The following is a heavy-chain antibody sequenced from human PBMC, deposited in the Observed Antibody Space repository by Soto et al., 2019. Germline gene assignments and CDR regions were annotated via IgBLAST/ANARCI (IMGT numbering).Heavy chain of an antibody. V-gene: IGHV3-23*01. CDR1: GFTFSSYA. CDR3: EKDRRDVLLWFGDSVMDV. Sequence: EVQLLESGGGLVQPGGSLRLSCAASGFTFSSYAMSWVRQAPGKGLEWVSAISGSGGSTYYADSVRGRFTFSRDNSKKTLYLQMNSLRAEDTAVYYCEKDRRDVLLWFGDSVMDVWGRGTTVAVSS. CDR2: ISGSGGST. J-gene: IGHJ6*02. D-gene: IGHD3-10*01.